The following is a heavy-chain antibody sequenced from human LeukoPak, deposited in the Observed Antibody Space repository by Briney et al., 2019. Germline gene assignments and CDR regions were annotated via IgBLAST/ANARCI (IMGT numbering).Heavy chain of an antibody. V-gene: IGHV1-18*01. D-gene: IGHD5-12*01. CDR3: ARSSLGTITAGPFDY. CDR1: GYTFSSYG. Sequence: ASVKVSCKASGYTFSSYGIARVRQAPGQGLEWMGWISGYNGNTNYAQKLQGRVSMTTDTSTTTAYMELRSLTSDDTALYYCARSSLGTITAGPFDYWGQGTLVTVSS. CDR2: ISGYNGNT. J-gene: IGHJ4*02.